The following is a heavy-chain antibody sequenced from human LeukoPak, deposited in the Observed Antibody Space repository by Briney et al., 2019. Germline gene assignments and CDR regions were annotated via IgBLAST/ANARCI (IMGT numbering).Heavy chain of an antibody. V-gene: IGHV4-31*03. D-gene: IGHD4-17*01. CDR1: GGSISSGGYY. J-gene: IGHJ1*01. CDR2: IYYSGST. Sequence: PSETLSLTCTVSGGSISSGGYYWSWIRQHPGKGLEWIGYIYYSGSTYYNPSLKSRVTISVDTSKNQSSLKLSSVTAADTAVYYCTRVAGDYGPGYFQHWGQGTLVTVSS. CDR3: TRVAGDYGPGYFQH.